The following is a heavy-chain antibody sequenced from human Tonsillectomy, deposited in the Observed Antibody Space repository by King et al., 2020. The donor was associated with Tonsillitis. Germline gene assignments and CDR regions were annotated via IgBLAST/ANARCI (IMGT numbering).Heavy chain of an antibody. D-gene: IGHD3-3*01. CDR1: GGTFSSYA. CDR2: IIPIFGTA. CDR3: ARGDYDFSRCYYYGMDV. J-gene: IGHJ6*02. Sequence: VQLVESGAEVKKPGSSVKVSCKASGGTFSSYAISWVRQAPGQGLEWMGGIIPIFGTANYAQNFQGRVTITAAESTSTAYLELSSLRSEDTAVDYCARGDYDFSRCYYYGMDVWGQGTTVTVSS. V-gene: IGHV1-69*01.